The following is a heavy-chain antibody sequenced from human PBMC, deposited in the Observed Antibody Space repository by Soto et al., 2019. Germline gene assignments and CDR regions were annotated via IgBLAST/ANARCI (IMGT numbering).Heavy chain of an antibody. CDR1: GESFSGYY. CDR2: INHSGST. CDR3: ARGPKYYGSGSYRVYGMDV. Sequence: SENLYLTCAVYGESFSGYYWSWIRQPPGKGLEWIGEINHSGSTNYNPSLKSRVTISVDTSKNQFSLKLSSVTAADTAVYYCARGPKYYGSGSYRVYGMDVWGQGTTVT. V-gene: IGHV4-34*01. J-gene: IGHJ6*02. D-gene: IGHD3-10*01.